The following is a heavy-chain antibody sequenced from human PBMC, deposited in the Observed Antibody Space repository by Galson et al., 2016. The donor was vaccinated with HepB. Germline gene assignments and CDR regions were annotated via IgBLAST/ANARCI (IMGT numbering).Heavy chain of an antibody. CDR1: GGSIISGGYY. Sequence: TLSLTCTVSGGSIISGGYYWSWNRQHPGKGLEWIGYIYYSGSTHYNPFLKSRVTITVDTYKNQFSLRLSSVSAADTAVYYCARAPCSGGSCYSYYQYYYGIDVWGQGATVTVSS. V-gene: IGHV4-31*03. J-gene: IGHJ6*02. CDR3: ARAPCSGGSCYSYYQYYYGIDV. D-gene: IGHD2-15*01. CDR2: IYYSGST.